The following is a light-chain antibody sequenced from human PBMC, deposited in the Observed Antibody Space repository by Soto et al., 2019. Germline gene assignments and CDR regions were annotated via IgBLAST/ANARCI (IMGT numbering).Light chain of an antibody. CDR1: QSLLHRNGYTY. CDR3: MQALQTPRT. CDR2: LGS. J-gene: IGKJ1*01. Sequence: EIVMTQSPLSLPVTPGEPASISCRSSQSLLHRNGYTYLDWYLQKPGQSPQLLIYLGSYRASGVPDRFSGAGADTDFTLKISRVEAEDAGVYYCMQALQTPRTFGQGTKVEIK. V-gene: IGKV2-28*01.